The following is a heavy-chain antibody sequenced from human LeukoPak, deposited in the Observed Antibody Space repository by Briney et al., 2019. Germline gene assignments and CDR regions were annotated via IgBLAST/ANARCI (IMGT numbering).Heavy chain of an antibody. J-gene: IGHJ5*02. CDR3: ASIEFSSGWFDP. V-gene: IGHV4-59*01. CDR1: GGSISSYY. CDR2: IYYSGST. Sequence: SETLSLTCTVSGGSISSYYWSWIRQPPGKGLEWIGYIYYSGSTNYNPSLKSRVTISVGTSKNQFSLKLSSVTAADTAVYYCASIEFSSGWFDPWGQGTLVTVSS. D-gene: IGHD6-19*01.